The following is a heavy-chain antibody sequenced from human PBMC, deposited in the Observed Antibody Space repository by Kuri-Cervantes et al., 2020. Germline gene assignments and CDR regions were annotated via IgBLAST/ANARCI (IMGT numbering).Heavy chain of an antibody. J-gene: IGHJ5*02. CDR3: ARDLGGSGYFWFDP. D-gene: IGHD3-22*01. CDR2: INHSGST. Sequence: SETLSLTCAVYGGSFSGYYWSWIRQPPGKGLEWIGEINHSGSTNYNPSLKSRVTISVDTSKNQFSLKLSSVTAADTAVYYCARDLGGSGYFWFDPWGQGTLVTVSS. CDR1: GGSFSGYY. V-gene: IGHV4-34*01.